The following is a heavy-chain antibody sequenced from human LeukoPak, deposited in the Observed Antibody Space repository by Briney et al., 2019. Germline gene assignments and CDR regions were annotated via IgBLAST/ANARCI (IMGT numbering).Heavy chain of an antibody. Sequence: GESLKISCKGSGYIFTTYWIGWVRQMPGKGLEWMVIIYPGDSDTRYSPSFQGQVTISADKSISTAYLQWSSLKASDTAMYYCARSRGVRYCSGGSCSAGFDYWGQGTLVTVSS. CDR2: IYPGDSDT. CDR3: ARSRGVRYCSGGSCSAGFDY. D-gene: IGHD2-15*01. V-gene: IGHV5-51*01. J-gene: IGHJ4*02. CDR1: GYIFTTYW.